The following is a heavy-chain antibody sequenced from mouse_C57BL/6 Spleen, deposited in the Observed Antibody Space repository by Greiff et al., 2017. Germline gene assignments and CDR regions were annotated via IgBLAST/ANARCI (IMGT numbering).Heavy chain of an antibody. CDR3: ARRDYGSSTGYFDV. CDR2: ISDGGSYT. J-gene: IGHJ1*03. D-gene: IGHD1-1*01. CDR1: GFTFSSYA. Sequence: DVKLVESGGGLVKPGGSLKLSCAASGFTFSSYAMSWVRQTPEKRLEWVATISDGGSYTYYPDNVKGRFTISRDNAKNNLYLQMSHLKSEDTAMYYCARRDYGSSTGYFDVWGTGTTVTVSS. V-gene: IGHV5-4*03.